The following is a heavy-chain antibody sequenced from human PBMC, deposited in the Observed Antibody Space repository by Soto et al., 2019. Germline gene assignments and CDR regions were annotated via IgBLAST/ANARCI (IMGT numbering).Heavy chain of an antibody. V-gene: IGHV3-66*01. Sequence: EEQLVESGGDLVRPGGSRRLSGAAPGLTVGNNYLGWVGQAPGKGLEWVSLIYSGGSTYYADSVKGRFTISRDSSKNTLYLQMNSLRAEDTAMYYCAAYSHKGYWGQGTLVTVSS. CDR3: AAYSHKGY. D-gene: IGHD3-16*01. CDR2: IYSGGST. CDR1: GLTVGNNY. J-gene: IGHJ4*02.